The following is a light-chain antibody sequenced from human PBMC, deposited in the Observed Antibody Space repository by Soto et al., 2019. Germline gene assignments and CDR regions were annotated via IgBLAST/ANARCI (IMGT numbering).Light chain of an antibody. J-gene: IGKJ3*01. CDR1: QSVSSY. V-gene: IGKV3-11*01. CDR3: QQRSKWPPLFS. CDR2: DAS. Sequence: EIVLTQSPATLSLSPGEKATLSCRASQSVSSYLAWYQQKPGQAPRILIYDASNRATGIPARFSGSGSGTDFTLTSSSLEPEDFAVYYCQQRSKWPPLFSFGPGTKVYIK.